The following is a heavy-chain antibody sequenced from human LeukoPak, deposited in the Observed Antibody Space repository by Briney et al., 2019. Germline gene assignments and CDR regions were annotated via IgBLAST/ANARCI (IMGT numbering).Heavy chain of an antibody. D-gene: IGHD3-22*01. Sequence: ASVKVSCKASGFTFTGYYVHWVRQAPGQGLEWMGWINPNSGGTNYAQKFQGRVTMTRDTSVSTAYMELSRLRSDDTAVYYCARVEITYYYDSSGYYSRGFDYWGQGTLVTVSS. CDR2: INPNSGGT. CDR1: GFTFTGYY. J-gene: IGHJ4*02. V-gene: IGHV1-2*02. CDR3: ARVEITYYYDSSGYYSRGFDY.